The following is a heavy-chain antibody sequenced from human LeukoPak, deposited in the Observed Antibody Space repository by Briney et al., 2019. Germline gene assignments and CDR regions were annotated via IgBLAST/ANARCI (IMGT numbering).Heavy chain of an antibody. V-gene: IGHV3-13*01. J-gene: IGHJ5*02. CDR2: IGTAGDT. CDR1: GFTLSSYD. Sequence: GGSLRLSCAASGFTLSSYDMHWVRQATGKGLEWVSAIGTAGDTYYPGSVKGRFTISRENAKNSLYLQMNNLRAEDMAVYYCARGYSSGWYPWGQGTLVTVSS. D-gene: IGHD6-19*01. CDR3: ARGYSSGWYP.